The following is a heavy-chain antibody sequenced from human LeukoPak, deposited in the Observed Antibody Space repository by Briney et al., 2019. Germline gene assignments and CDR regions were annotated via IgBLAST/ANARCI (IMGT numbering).Heavy chain of an antibody. J-gene: IGHJ4*02. V-gene: IGHV4-39*01. CDR2: IYYSGST. CDR3: ARVGGSDYDSSGHSRNYFDY. D-gene: IGHD3-22*01. Sequence: SETLSLTCTVSGGSISSSSYYWGWIRQPPGKGLEWIGSIYYSGSTYYNPSLKSRVTISVDTSKNQFSLKLSSVTAADTAVYYCARVGGSDYDSSGHSRNYFDYWGQGTLVTVSS. CDR1: GGSISSSSYY.